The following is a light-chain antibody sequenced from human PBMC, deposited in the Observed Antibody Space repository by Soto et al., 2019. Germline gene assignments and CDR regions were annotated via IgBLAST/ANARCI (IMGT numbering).Light chain of an antibody. CDR1: QSVASTY. V-gene: IGKV3-20*01. CDR2: GAS. J-gene: IGKJ5*01. Sequence: EIVLTQSPGTLSLSPGERATLSCWASQSVASTYLGWYQQKPGQAPRLLIYGASSRANGIPDRFNGSGSGTDFTLTISRLEPEDFALYYCQQYAGSPTFGQGTQLEIK. CDR3: QQYAGSPT.